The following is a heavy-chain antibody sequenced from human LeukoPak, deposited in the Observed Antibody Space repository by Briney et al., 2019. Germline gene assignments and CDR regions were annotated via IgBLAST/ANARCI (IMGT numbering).Heavy chain of an antibody. D-gene: IGHD6-19*01. V-gene: IGHV4-61*05. J-gene: IGHJ6*03. CDR3: ARYSSGWYLDYYYYMDV. Sequence: SETLSLTCTVSGGSISGSSYYWSWIRQPPGKGLEWIGYIYTSGSTNYNPSLKSRVTISVDTSKNQFSLKLSSVTAADTAVYYCARYSSGWYLDYYYYMDVWGKGTTVTVSS. CDR1: GGSISGSSYY. CDR2: IYTSGST.